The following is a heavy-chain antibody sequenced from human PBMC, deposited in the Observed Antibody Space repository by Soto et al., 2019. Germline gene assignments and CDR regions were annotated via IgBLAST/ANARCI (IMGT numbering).Heavy chain of an antibody. CDR3: ATSTMTDAFDY. V-gene: IGHV3-30*03. D-gene: IGHD3-3*01. CDR2: IKDDGSKV. CDR1: GFSFNDYG. J-gene: IGHJ4*02. Sequence: QVQLVESGGGVVQPGKSLRLSCSTSGFSFNDYGFHWVRQAPGKGLEWVSLIKDDGSKVYYGDSVKGRFSISRDNSKNTVYLQMNSLRPGDTAISYCATSTMTDAFDYWGQGTLVTVSS.